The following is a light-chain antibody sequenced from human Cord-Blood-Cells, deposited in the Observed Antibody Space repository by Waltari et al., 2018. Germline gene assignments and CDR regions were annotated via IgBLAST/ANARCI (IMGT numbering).Light chain of an antibody. Sequence: QSVLTQPPSASGTPGQRVTISCSGISSPIGSNTVNWYQQPPGTAPKLLIYSNNQRPSGVPDRFSGSKSGTSASLAISGLQSEDEADYYCAAWDDSLNGWVFGGGTKLTVL. CDR2: SNN. J-gene: IGLJ3*02. CDR3: AAWDDSLNGWV. CDR1: SSPIGSNT. V-gene: IGLV1-44*01.